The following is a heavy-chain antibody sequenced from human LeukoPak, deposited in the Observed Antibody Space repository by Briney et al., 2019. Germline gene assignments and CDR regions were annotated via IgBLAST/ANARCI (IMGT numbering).Heavy chain of an antibody. CDR1: GYTFTSYG. CDR2: ISAYNGNT. V-gene: IGHV1-18*01. D-gene: IGHD3-10*01. Sequence: ASVKVSCKASGYTFTSYGISWVRQAPGQGLEWMGWISAYNGNTNYAQKLQDRVTMTTGTSTTTAYMELRSLRSDDTAVYYCARGHGSGSANYFDPWGQGTLVTVSS. CDR3: ARGHGSGSANYFDP. J-gene: IGHJ5*02.